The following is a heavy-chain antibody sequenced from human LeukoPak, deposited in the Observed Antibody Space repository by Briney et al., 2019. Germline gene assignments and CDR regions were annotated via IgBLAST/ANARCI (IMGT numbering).Heavy chain of an antibody. CDR3: ARQITVFGVLTPREFDY. D-gene: IGHD3-3*01. J-gene: IGHJ4*02. V-gene: IGHV4-59*08. Sequence: PSETLSLTCTVSGGPISTYYWSWIRQPPGKGLELIGYSCYSGSTYYNPSLKSRVAISVDASKHQFSLRLTSVTAADTAMYYCARQITVFGVLTPREFDYWGQGSLVTVSS. CDR1: GGPISTYY. CDR2: SCYSGST.